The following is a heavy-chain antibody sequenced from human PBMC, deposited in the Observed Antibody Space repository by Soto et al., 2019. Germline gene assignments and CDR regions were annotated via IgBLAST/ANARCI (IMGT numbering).Heavy chain of an antibody. CDR1: GFTFSKFD. D-gene: IGHD2-15*01. CDR2: IGISGDT. V-gene: IGHV3-13*04. CDR3: ARGQEVGAHFFDS. Sequence: PGGSLRLSCEASGFTFSKFDMHWVRQPTGKGLEWVSTIGISGDTYYAVSVKGRFTISRDNAKNSLPLQMNSLRAGDTALYFCARGQEVGAHFFDSWGQGTQVTVSS. J-gene: IGHJ4*02.